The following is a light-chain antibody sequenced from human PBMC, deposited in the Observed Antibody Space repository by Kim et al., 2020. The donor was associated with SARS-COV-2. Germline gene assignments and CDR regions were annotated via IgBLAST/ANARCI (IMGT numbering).Light chain of an antibody. CDR3: QAWDSSTAV. CDR1: KLGDKY. J-gene: IGLJ2*01. CDR2: QDS. V-gene: IGLV3-1*01. Sequence: SVSPGQTVRTTCAGEKLGDKYACWYQQKPGQSPVLVIYQDSKRPSGIPERFSGSNSGNTATLTISGTQAMDEADYYCQAWDSSTAVLGGGTQLTV.